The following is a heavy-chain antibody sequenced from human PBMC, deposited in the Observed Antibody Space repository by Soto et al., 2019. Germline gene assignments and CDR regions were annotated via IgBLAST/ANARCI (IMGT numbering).Heavy chain of an antibody. CDR1: GGTFSSYA. V-gene: IGHV1-69*13. D-gene: IGHD3-10*01. CDR3: GKGGRRRITMVRGVDSLDY. Sequence: SVKVSCKASGGTFSSYAISWVRQAPGQGLEWMGGIIPIFGTANYAQKFQGRVTITADESTSTAYMELSSLRSEDTAVYYCGKGGRRRITMVRGVDSLDYWGQGTLVTVS. CDR2: IIPIFGTA. J-gene: IGHJ4*02.